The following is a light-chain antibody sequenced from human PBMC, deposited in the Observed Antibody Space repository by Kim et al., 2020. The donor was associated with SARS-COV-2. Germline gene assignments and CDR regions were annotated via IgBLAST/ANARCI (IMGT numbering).Light chain of an antibody. CDR1: SSDIGDYNY. Sequence: GQSVIISCTGTSSDIGDYNYVSWFQQHPGKVPKVIISDVSDRPSGVSNRFSGSKSGNTASLSISRLQPDDEADYYCTSYTGSGTWVFGGGTRLTVL. J-gene: IGLJ3*02. V-gene: IGLV2-14*04. CDR2: DVS. CDR3: TSYTGSGTWV.